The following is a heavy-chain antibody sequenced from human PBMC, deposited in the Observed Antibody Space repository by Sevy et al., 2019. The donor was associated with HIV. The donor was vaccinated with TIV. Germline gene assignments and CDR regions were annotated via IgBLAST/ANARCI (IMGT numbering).Heavy chain of an antibody. Sequence: SETLSLTCTVSGGSISSGGYYWSWIRQHPGKGLEWIGYIYYSGSTYYNPSLKSRVTISVDTSKNQFSLKLSSVTAADTALYYCARAKRYCSSTSCYLEGFDYWGQGTLVTVSS. CDR1: GGSISSGGYY. V-gene: IGHV4-31*03. CDR2: IYYSGST. CDR3: ARAKRYCSSTSCYLEGFDY. D-gene: IGHD2-2*01. J-gene: IGHJ4*02.